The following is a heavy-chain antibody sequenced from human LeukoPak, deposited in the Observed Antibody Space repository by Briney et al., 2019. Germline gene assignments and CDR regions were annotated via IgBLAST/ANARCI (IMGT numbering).Heavy chain of an antibody. CDR1: GFRFNTYW. J-gene: IGHJ4*02. CDR3: VRREAGGSNSWFHFDY. V-gene: IGHV3-74*01. CDR2: ISSDGSKA. D-gene: IGHD6-13*01. Sequence: GGSLRLSCAASGFRFNTYWMHWVRQAPGEGLVWVSLISSDGSKALYADSVQGRFTISRDNAKNTVYLQMSSLSAEDTAMYYCVRREAGGSNSWFHFDYWGQGTPVRVSS.